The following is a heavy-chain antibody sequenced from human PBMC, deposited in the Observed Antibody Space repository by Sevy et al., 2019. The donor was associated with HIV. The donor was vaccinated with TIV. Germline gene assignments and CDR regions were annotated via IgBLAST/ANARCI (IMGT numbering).Heavy chain of an antibody. CDR2: ISGSGGST. D-gene: IGHD1-26*01. CDR3: ANRGAGGSFDI. V-gene: IGHV3-23*01. J-gene: IGHJ3*02. CDR1: GFTFNNYA. Sequence: GGSLRLSCVGSGFTFNNYAMSWVRQAPGKGLEWVSSISGSGGSTYYADSVKGRFTISRDNSKNTLYLQMNSLRAEDTAVYPCANRGAGGSFDIWGRGTMVTVSS.